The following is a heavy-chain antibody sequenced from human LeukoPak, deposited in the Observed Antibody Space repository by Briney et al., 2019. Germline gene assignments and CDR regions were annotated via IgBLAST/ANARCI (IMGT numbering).Heavy chain of an antibody. CDR2: LGTGGATT. Sequence: PGGSLRLSCAASGFTFSSHWMSWVRQAPGQGLEWVAALGTGGATTYYPDSVKGRFTISRDKSKTTLYLQMTSLRAEDTAVYYCAKHNGPVIARGPFDYWGQGTLVTVSS. V-gene: IGHV3-23*01. CDR3: AKHNGPVIARGPFDY. D-gene: IGHD2-8*01. J-gene: IGHJ4*02. CDR1: GFTFSSHW.